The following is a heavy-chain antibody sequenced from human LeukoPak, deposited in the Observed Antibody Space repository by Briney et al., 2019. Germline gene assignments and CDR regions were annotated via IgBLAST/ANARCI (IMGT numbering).Heavy chain of an antibody. D-gene: IGHD1-26*01. CDR2: IKQDGSEK. CDR3: ARGGGSYDY. Sequence: GGSLRLSCAASRFAFGTYEMSWFRQAPGKGLEWVANIKQDGSEKYYVDSVKGRFTISRDNGKNSLYLQMNSLRAEDTAVYYCARGGGSYDYWGQGTLVTVSS. J-gene: IGHJ4*02. V-gene: IGHV3-7*05. CDR1: RFAFGTYE.